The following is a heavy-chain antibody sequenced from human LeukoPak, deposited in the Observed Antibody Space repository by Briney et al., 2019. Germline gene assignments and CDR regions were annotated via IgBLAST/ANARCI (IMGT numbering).Heavy chain of an antibody. CDR3: ARGLSGYASSLGY. J-gene: IGHJ4*02. D-gene: IGHD6-6*01. CDR1: GFTFSSYW. V-gene: IGHV3-74*01. Sequence: GGSLRLSCAASGFTFSSYWMHWVRQAPGNFLILVSRINSDGSSTSYADSVRGRFSISRDNAKNTLYLQMNSLRAEDTAVYYCARGLSGYASSLGYWGQGTLVTVSA. CDR2: INSDGSST.